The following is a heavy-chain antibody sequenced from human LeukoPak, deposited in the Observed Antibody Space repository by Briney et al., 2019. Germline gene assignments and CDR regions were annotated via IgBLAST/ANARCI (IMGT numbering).Heavy chain of an antibody. J-gene: IGHJ5*02. V-gene: IGHV1-2*02. D-gene: IGHD3-10*01. CDR2: INHNNGDT. CDR3: ARERGRYYGLGRQRIRFDP. Sequence: ASVKVSCKASGYTFRDYYIHWVRQAPGQGLEWMGWINHNNGDTNYAQKFQGRVSMTRDTSISTAFMELSRLRFDDTAAYYCARERGRYYGLGRQRIRFDPWGQGTLVTVSS. CDR1: GYTFRDYY.